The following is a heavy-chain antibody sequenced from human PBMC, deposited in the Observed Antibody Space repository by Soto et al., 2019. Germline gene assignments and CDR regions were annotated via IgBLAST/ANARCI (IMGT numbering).Heavy chain of an antibody. Sequence: SETLSLTCADYGGSFSGYYWSWIRHPPGKGLEWVGEINHSGSTNYNPSPKIRATMTVDTSKNHSSLKLSSLTAADTAVYYRARRVWSGYYYYGMDVWGQGNTVTVSS. CDR1: GGSFSGYY. J-gene: IGHJ6*02. CDR3: ARRVWSGYYYYGMDV. D-gene: IGHD3-3*01. CDR2: INHSGST. V-gene: IGHV4-34*01.